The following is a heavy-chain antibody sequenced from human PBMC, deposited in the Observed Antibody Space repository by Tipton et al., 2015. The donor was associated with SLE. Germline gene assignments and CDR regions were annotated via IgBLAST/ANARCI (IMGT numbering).Heavy chain of an antibody. D-gene: IGHD1-7*01. CDR2: ISYSETT. CDR3: ARRYNWNYKDYFDY. V-gene: IGHV4-59*11. J-gene: IGHJ4*02. CDR1: GGSISSHY. Sequence: TLSLTCTVSGGSISSHYWSWIRQPPGKGLEWIGYISYSETTNYNPSLKSRVTISVDTSKNQFSLKLRSVTAADTAVYYCARRYNWNYKDYFDYWGQGIPVTVSS.